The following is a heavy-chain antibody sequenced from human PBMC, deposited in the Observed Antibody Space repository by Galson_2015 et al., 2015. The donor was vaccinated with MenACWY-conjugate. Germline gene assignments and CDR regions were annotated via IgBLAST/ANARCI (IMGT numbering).Heavy chain of an antibody. CDR1: GFSVSSYW. J-gene: IGHJ4*02. CDR2: INKDGSEK. CDR3: VREDFDY. Sequence: SLRLSCAASGFSVSSYWMRWGRQAPGKGLEWVAHINKDGSEKYYVDSVKGRFTISRDSVKNSVYLQMNSLIADDTAVYYCVREDFDYWGQGTLVTVTS. V-gene: IGHV3-7*03.